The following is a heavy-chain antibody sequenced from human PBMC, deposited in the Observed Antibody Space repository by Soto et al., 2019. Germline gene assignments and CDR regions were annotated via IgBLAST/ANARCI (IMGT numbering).Heavy chain of an antibody. CDR3: ARGLLGNSSSDDFDY. Sequence: SETLSLTCAVYGGSFSGYYWSWIRQPPGKGLEWIGEINHSGSTNYNPSLKSRVTISVDTSKNQFSLKLSSVTAADTAVYYCARGLLGNSSSDDFDYWGQGTLVTVSS. CDR1: GGSFSGYY. J-gene: IGHJ4*02. D-gene: IGHD6-6*01. CDR2: INHSGST. V-gene: IGHV4-34*01.